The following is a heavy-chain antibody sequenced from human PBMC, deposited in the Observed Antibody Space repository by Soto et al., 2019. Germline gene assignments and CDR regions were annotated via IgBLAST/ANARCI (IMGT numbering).Heavy chain of an antibody. CDR1: GYTFTSYG. D-gene: IGHD6-13*01. V-gene: IGHV1-18*01. Sequence: ASVKVSCKASGYTFTSYGISWVRQAPGQGLEWMGWTSAYNGNTNYAQKLQGRVTMTTDTSTSTAYMELRSLRSDDTAVYYCAREGGRYSSSWHFGYYYYGMDVWGQGTTVTVSS. J-gene: IGHJ6*02. CDR2: TSAYNGNT. CDR3: AREGGRYSSSWHFGYYYYGMDV.